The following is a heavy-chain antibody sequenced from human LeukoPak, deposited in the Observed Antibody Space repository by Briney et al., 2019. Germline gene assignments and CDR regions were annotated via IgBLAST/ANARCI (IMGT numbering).Heavy chain of an antibody. Sequence: SETLSLTCTVSGGSISSYYWSRIRQPPGKGLEGIGEINHSGSTNYNPSLKSRVTISVDTSKNQFSLKLSSVTAADTAVYYCARGPWLVRGYFDYWGQGTLVTVSS. CDR2: INHSGST. CDR3: ARGPWLVRGYFDY. CDR1: GGSISSYY. J-gene: IGHJ4*02. V-gene: IGHV4-34*01. D-gene: IGHD6-19*01.